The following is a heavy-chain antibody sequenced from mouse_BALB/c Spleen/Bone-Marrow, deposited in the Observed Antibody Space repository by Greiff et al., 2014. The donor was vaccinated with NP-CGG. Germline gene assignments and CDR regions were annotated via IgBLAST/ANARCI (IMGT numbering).Heavy chain of an antibody. CDR1: GFSLTNYG. Sequence: VKVEESGPSLVQPSQSLSITCTVSGFSLTNYGIYWVRQSPGKGLEWLGVIWRGGTTDYNAAFMSRLSITKDNSKSQVFFKMNSLQADDTAIYYCAKGHYGSGPFAYWGQGTLVTVSA. CDR3: AKGHYGSGPFAY. J-gene: IGHJ3*01. V-gene: IGHV2-5-1*01. CDR2: IWRGGTT. D-gene: IGHD1-1*01.